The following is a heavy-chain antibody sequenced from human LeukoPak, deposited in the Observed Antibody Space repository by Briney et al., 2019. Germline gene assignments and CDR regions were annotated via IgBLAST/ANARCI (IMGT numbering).Heavy chain of an antibody. V-gene: IGHV3-30*18. D-gene: IGHD3-22*01. J-gene: IGHJ6*04. CDR2: ISHDAKST. CDR3: AKDGGNYYDTAGNHLMRSYMDV. Sequence: GGSLRLSCATSGFTFSSYGMHWVRQVPGKGLEWETVISHDAKSTYHVDSVKGRFTISRDNSKNTLYLQMNSLRAEDTAVYYCAKDGGNYYDTAGNHLMRSYMDVWGKGTTVTVSS. CDR1: GFTFSSYG.